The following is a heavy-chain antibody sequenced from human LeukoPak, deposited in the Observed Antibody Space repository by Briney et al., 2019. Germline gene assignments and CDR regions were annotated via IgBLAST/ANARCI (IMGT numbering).Heavy chain of an antibody. CDR2: IWYDGSNK. Sequence: GGSLRLSCAASGFTFSSYGMHCVRPAPGKGLEWVAVIWYDGSNKYYADSVKGRFTISRDNSKNTLYLQMNSLRAEGTGVYYCAKSMVRGVRAFVYWGQGTLVTVSS. CDR1: GFTFSSYG. J-gene: IGHJ4*02. CDR3: AKSMVRGVRAFVY. V-gene: IGHV3-33*06. D-gene: IGHD3-10*01.